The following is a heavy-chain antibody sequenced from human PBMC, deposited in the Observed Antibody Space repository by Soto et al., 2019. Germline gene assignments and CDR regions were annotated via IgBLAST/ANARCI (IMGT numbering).Heavy chain of an antibody. J-gene: IGHJ6*02. CDR1: GGSISSYY. V-gene: IGHV4-59*08. Sequence: QVQLQESGPGLVKPSETLSLTCTVSGGSISSYYWSWIRQPPGKGLEWIGYIYYSGSTNYNPSLKSRVTISVDTSKNQFSLKLCSAPSAYTAGYYCASHRYSWHGAVGMDVWGQRTTVTVPS. CDR3: ASHRYSWHGAVGMDV. D-gene: IGHD1-20*01. CDR2: IYYSGST.